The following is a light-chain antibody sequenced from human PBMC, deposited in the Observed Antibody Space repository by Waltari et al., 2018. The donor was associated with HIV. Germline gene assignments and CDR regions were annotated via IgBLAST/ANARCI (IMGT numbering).Light chain of an antibody. Sequence: QSALTQPASVSGSPGQSITIPCTGTGSAIGGYNLVSWYQQHPGKTPKLMIHDVIKRPSGVSTRFSGSKSGNTASMTISGLQADDEADYYCCSYAGSSTWVFGGGTKLTVL. V-gene: IGLV2-23*02. CDR3: CSYAGSSTWV. CDR2: DVI. CDR1: GSAIGGYNL. J-gene: IGLJ3*02.